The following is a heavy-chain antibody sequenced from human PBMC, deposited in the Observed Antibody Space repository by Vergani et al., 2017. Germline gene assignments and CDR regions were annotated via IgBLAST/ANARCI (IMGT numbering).Heavy chain of an antibody. CDR2: IHHSGDT. V-gene: IGHV4-38-2*01. Sequence: QVQLQESGPGLVKPSETLTLTCDVSDSSIMTNPYWGWFRQSPGKGLEWIGCIHHSGDTHYNSSLKSRVSISIVSSSKFSLSMTSVTAADTAIYDCARHRGSGGFFPSSYFYGMDVWGHGTTGTVSS. CDR1: DSSIMTNPY. D-gene: IGHD3-10*01. J-gene: IGHJ6*02. CDR3: ARHRGSGGFFPSSYFYGMDV.